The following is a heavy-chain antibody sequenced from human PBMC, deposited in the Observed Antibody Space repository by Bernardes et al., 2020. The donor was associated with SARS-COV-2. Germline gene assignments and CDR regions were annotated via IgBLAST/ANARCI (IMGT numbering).Heavy chain of an antibody. V-gene: IGHV5-51*01. CDR3: ARRQTNCTGGRCYSGGMDV. Sequence: GSLKISCKASGYIFINNWIAWVRQMPGKGLEWMGTIYPGDSDTRYSPSFQGQVTVSADKSINTAYLQWSTLKASDTAMYYCARRQTNCTGGRCYSGGMDVWGQGTTVTVSS. J-gene: IGHJ6*02. D-gene: IGHD2-15*01. CDR2: IYPGDSDT. CDR1: GYIFINNW.